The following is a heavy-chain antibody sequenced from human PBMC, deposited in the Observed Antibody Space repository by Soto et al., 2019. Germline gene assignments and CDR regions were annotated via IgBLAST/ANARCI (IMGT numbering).Heavy chain of an antibody. D-gene: IGHD2-15*01. V-gene: IGHV3-48*02. Sequence: GGSLRLSCAASGFTFSSYSMKWVRQAPGKGLEWVSHISSSSTGMYYADSVKGRFIVSRDNAKNSLYLQMNNLRDEETAVYYCTRAGRGAVVVGDLGYFYYGMDVWGQGTTVTVSS. CDR2: ISSSSTGM. CDR3: TRAGRGAVVVGDLGYFYYGMDV. CDR1: GFTFSSYS. J-gene: IGHJ6*02.